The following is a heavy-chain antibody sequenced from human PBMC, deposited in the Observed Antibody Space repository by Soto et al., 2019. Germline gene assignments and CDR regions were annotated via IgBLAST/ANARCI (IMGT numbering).Heavy chain of an antibody. CDR3: AIGPAAVPSNWFGP. CDR1: GFSFSEYY. J-gene: IGHJ5*02. V-gene: IGHV3-11*06. Sequence: QVPLVESGGGLVKPGGSLRRSCAASGFSFSEYYMSWIRQAPGEGLEWVSYISSSSSYTNYADSVKGRFTISRDNAKNALYLQMNSLRAEDTAVYYCAIGPAAVPSNWFGPWGQGTLVSVSS. D-gene: IGHD2-2*01. CDR2: ISSSSSYT.